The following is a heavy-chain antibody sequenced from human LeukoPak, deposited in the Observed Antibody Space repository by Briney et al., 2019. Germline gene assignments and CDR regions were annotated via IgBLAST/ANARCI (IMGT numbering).Heavy chain of an antibody. V-gene: IGHV4-38-2*02. J-gene: IGHJ2*01. CDR3: ARASHGWYFDL. Sequence: SETLSLTCTVSGYSISSVYFWGWIRQPPGKGLEWIGSIYHSGSTYYNPSLKSRVTISVDTPKNQFSLKLSSVTAADTAVYYCARASHGWYFDLWGRGTLVTVSS. CDR2: IYHSGST. CDR1: GYSISSVYF. D-gene: IGHD6-6*01.